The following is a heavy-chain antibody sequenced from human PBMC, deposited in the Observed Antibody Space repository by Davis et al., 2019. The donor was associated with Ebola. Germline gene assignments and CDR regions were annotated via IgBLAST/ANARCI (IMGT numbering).Heavy chain of an antibody. D-gene: IGHD3-16*01. CDR1: DGSISSHY. Sequence: PSETLSLTCSFSDGSISSHYWNWIRQPPGKGLEWVGIIYDSGRTNYNPSLKSRFTISADTSKNQFSLNLRSVTAADTAVYYCVRFGRGAYWGQGTLVTVSS. CDR2: IYDSGRT. J-gene: IGHJ4*02. V-gene: IGHV4-59*11. CDR3: VRFGRGAY.